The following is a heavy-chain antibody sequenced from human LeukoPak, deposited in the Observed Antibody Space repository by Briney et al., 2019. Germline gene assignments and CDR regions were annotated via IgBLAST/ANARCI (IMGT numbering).Heavy chain of an antibody. Sequence: SETLSLTCTVSGGSISSYYWSWIRQPPGKGLEWIGYIHNSGSTNYNPSLESRVTISVDTSKNQFSLKLNSVTAADTAVYYCASRILGSYYYGMDVWGQGTTVTVSS. D-gene: IGHD2-15*01. CDR3: ASRILGSYYYGMDV. V-gene: IGHV4-59*01. CDR1: GGSISSYY. J-gene: IGHJ6*02. CDR2: IHNSGST.